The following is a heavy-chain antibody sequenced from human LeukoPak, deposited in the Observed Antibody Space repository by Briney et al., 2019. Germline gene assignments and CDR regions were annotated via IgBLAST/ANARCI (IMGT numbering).Heavy chain of an antibody. J-gene: IGHJ5*02. CDR3: ARDSSGFSHWFDP. Sequence: ASVKVSCKASGYTFTDYYVHWVRQAPGQGLEWMGWINPNTGGTSYAQKFQGRVIMTRDTSISTAYMELSRLRSDDTAVYYCARDSSGFSHWFDPWGQGTQVIVSS. CDR1: GYTFTDYY. V-gene: IGHV1-2*02. CDR2: INPNTGGT. D-gene: IGHD6-19*01.